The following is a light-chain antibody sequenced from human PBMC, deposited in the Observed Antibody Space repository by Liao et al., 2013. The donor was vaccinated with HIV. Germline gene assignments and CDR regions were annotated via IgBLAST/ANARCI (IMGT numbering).Light chain of an antibody. CDR3: QAWDRNTAI. CDR2: QDD. V-gene: IGLV3-1*01. J-gene: IGLJ2*01. CDR1: KLGDKY. Sequence: SYDLIQPPSVSVSPGQTASITCSGDKLGDKYASWYQQRPGQSPVLILYQDDKRPSGIPERFSGSNSGNTATLTISGTQPTDEADYYCQAWDRNTAIFGGGTKLTVL.